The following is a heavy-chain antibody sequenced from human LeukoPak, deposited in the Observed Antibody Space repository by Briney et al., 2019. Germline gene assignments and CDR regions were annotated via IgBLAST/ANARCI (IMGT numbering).Heavy chain of an antibody. D-gene: IGHD5-12*01. CDR3: ARSGYDLHYFDY. V-gene: IGHV3-53*03. CDR1: GVTVSSKN. J-gene: IGHJ4*02. CDR2: LDSGGRR. Sequence: GGSLRLSFAAAGVTVSSKNMNWVRQSPGRGLQWLSVLDSGGRRHYADSVKGRFTISRDNSKNTLYLQMNSLRAEDTAVYYCARSGYDLHYFDYWGQGTLVTVSS.